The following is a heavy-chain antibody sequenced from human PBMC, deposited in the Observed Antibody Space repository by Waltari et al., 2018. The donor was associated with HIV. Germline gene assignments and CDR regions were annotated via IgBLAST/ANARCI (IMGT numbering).Heavy chain of an antibody. J-gene: IGHJ4*02. Sequence: EVRLVESGGGLVKPGGSLRLSCAASGITFSNAWMNWVRQAPGKGLGWVGRIKSKADGETTHYAAFVKGRFTISREDSKNTLFLEMSSLETEDTAVYYCATRLTGSARDDYWGQGTLVTVSS. CDR2: IKSKADGETT. CDR1: GITFSNAW. CDR3: ATRLTGSARDDY. D-gene: IGHD7-27*01. V-gene: IGHV3-15*01.